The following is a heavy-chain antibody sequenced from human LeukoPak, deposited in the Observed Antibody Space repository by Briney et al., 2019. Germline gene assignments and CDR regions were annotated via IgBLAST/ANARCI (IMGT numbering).Heavy chain of an antibody. V-gene: IGHV4-59*01. Sequence: SETLSLTCTVSGGTISSYYWSWIRQSPGKGLEWIGYISYTGSTNYNPSLKSRVTISVDTSKNQFPLKLSSVTAADTAVYYRARGTKNAFDIWGQGTMVTVSS. J-gene: IGHJ3*02. CDR3: ARGTKNAFDI. CDR2: ISYTGST. CDR1: GGTISSYY.